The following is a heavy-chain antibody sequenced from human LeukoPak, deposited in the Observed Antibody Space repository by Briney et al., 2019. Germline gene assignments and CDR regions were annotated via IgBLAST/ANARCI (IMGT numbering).Heavy chain of an antibody. D-gene: IGHD3-22*01. Sequence: PGRSLRLSCAASGFTFSSYAMHWVRQAPGKGLEWVAVISYDGSNKYYADSVKGRFTISRDNSKNTLYPQMNSLRAEDTAVYYCARGYSSGYYNSPVDYWGQGTLVTVSS. CDR1: GFTFSSYA. CDR2: ISYDGSNK. V-gene: IGHV3-30*04. J-gene: IGHJ4*02. CDR3: ARGYSSGYYNSPVDY.